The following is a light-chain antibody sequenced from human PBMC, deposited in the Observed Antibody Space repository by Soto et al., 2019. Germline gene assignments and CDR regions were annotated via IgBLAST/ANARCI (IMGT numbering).Light chain of an antibody. V-gene: IGKV3-15*01. CDR3: QQYNNWPRT. CDR2: VAS. Sequence: EIVMTQSPATLSGSPGERATLSCRASQSVNSHLAWYHQKPGQAPRLLIYVASTRATGIPARFSGSGSGTEFTLTISSLQSEDFAVYYCQQYNNWPRTFGQGTKVEIK. CDR1: QSVNSH. J-gene: IGKJ1*01.